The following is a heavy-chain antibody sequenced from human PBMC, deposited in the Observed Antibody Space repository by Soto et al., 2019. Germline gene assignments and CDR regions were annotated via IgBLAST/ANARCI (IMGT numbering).Heavy chain of an antibody. CDR3: ARVGYCSSTSCYAGYYYYYGMDV. CDR1: GYTFTSYG. D-gene: IGHD2-2*01. CDR2: ISAYNGNT. V-gene: IGHV1-18*01. Sequence: ASVKVSCKASGYTFTSYGISWVRQAPGQGLEWMGWISAYNGNTNCAQKLQGRVTMTTDTSTSTAYMELRSLRSDDTAVYYCARVGYCSSTSCYAGYYYYYGMDVWGQGTTVTVSS. J-gene: IGHJ6*02.